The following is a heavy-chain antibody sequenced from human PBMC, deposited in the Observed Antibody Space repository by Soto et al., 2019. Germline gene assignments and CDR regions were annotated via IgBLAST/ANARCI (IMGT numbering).Heavy chain of an antibody. D-gene: IGHD5-18*01. CDR1: GFTFSDYY. Sequence: QVQLVESGGGLVKPGGSLRLSCAASGFTFSDYYMSWIRQAPGKGLESVSYISSSSSYTNYADSVKGRFTISRDNAKNSLYLQMNNLRAEDTAVYYCARGHGTPYSYTYYFDYWGQRTLVTVSS. J-gene: IGHJ4*02. CDR2: ISSSSSYT. CDR3: ARGHGTPYSYTYYFDY. V-gene: IGHV3-11*05.